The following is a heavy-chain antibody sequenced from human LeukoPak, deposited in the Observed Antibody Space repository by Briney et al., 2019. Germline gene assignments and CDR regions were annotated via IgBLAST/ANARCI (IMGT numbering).Heavy chain of an antibody. J-gene: IGHJ4*02. V-gene: IGHV3-7*01. Sequence: GGSLRLSCAASGFTFGDYMSWIRQAPGKGLEWVANIKSDGSEKYYVDSVKGRFTTSRDNAKNSLFLQMNSLRAEDTAVYYCARDGHWAFDSWGQGTLVTVS. D-gene: IGHD3-16*01. CDR2: IKSDGSEK. CDR1: GFTFGDY. CDR3: ARDGHWAFDS.